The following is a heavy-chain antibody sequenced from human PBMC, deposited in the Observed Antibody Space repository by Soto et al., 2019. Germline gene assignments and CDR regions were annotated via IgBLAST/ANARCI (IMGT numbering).Heavy chain of an antibody. CDR1: GGTFSSYT. D-gene: IGHD4-17*01. CDR3: AKDRGGGYTTVPPPNMDY. J-gene: IGHJ4*02. CDR2: IIPILGIA. Sequence: QVQLVQSGAEVKKPGSSVKVSCKASGGTFSSYTISWVRQAPGQGLEWMGRIIPILGIANYAQKFQGRVTITAEKSTSTAYRGVSSLRSEDPAVYYCAKDRGGGYTTVPPPNMDYWGQGTLVTVSS. V-gene: IGHV1-69*08.